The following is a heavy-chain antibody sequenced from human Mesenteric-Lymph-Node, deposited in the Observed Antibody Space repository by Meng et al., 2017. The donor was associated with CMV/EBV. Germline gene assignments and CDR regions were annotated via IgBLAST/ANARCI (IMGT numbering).Heavy chain of an antibody. J-gene: IGHJ4*02. D-gene: IGHD6-13*01. Sequence: QITLKESGPTLVKPTQTPPLTCTFSGFSLSTSGVGVGWIRQPPGKALEWLALIYWDDDKRYSPSLKSRLTITKDTSKNQVVLTMTNMDPVDTATYYCAHSSGIAAAGPFYFDYWGQGTLVTVSS. CDR3: AHSSGIAAAGPFYFDY. CDR1: GFSLSTSGVG. CDR2: IYWDDDK. V-gene: IGHV2-5*02.